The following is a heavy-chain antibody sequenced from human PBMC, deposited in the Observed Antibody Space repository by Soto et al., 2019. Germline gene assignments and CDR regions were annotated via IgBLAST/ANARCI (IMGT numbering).Heavy chain of an antibody. J-gene: IGHJ5*02. V-gene: IGHV4-61*01. D-gene: IGHD6-6*01. Sequence: SETLSLTCTVSGGSVRSGSHYWSWIRQPPGKGLEWIGYIHYSGSANYNPSLKSRVTISVDTSKNQFSLALTSVTAADTAMYYCAREVVETSSLWLDPWGQGTLVTVSS. CDR2: IHYSGSA. CDR3: AREVVETSSLWLDP. CDR1: GGSVRSGSHY.